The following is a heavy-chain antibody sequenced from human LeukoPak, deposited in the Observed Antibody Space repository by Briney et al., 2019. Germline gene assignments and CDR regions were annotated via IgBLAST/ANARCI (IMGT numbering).Heavy chain of an antibody. Sequence: GGSLRLSCAASGFTFSTSEMNWVRQAPGKGLAWISYISSRGRTIFYADSVKGRFIISGDNAKNSLYLQMNSLRAEDTAVYYCARDSGGHNYALDGFDIWGQGTMVTVSS. V-gene: IGHV3-48*03. CDR1: GFTFSTSE. CDR3: ARDSGGHNYALDGFDI. CDR2: ISSRGRTI. D-gene: IGHD5-24*01. J-gene: IGHJ3*02.